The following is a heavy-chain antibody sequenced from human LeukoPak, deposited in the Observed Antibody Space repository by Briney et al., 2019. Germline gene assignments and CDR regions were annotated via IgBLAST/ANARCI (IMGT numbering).Heavy chain of an antibody. D-gene: IGHD2-2*01. CDR3: AKYQYQLLSTFDC. Sequence: GGSLRLSCAASGFTFSDYAMSWVRQAPGKGLEWVSAISGSGADTYYADSVKGRFAISRDNSKNTLYLQMSSLGAEDTAVYYCAKYQYQLLSTFDCWGQGTLVTVSS. CDR1: GFTFSDYA. V-gene: IGHV3-23*01. J-gene: IGHJ4*02. CDR2: ISGSGADT.